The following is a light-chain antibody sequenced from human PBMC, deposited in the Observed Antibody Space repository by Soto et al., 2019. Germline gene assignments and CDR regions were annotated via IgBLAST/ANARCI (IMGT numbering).Light chain of an antibody. CDR1: SSDIGSYNY. CDR2: DVS. Sequence: QSVLTQPASLSGSPGQSITISCTGTSSDIGSYNYISWYQQHPGKAPKLMIFDVSYRPSGISDRFSGSKSGNTASLTISGLQPEDEADYYCSSYGASSTRFGGGTKVTVL. CDR3: SSYGASSTR. J-gene: IGLJ2*01. V-gene: IGLV2-14*03.